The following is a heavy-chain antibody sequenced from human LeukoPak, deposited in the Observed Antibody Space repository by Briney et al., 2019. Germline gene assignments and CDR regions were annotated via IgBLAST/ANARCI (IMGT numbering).Heavy chain of an antibody. Sequence: PGGSLRHSCAASGFTFSSYGMHWVRQAPGKGLEWVAVIWYDGSNKYYADSVKGRFTISRDNSRNTLYLQMNSLRAEDTAVYYCAREFYYDNSGRYYYYGMDVWGQGTTVTVSS. CDR2: IWYDGSNK. J-gene: IGHJ6*02. CDR3: AREFYYDNSGRYYYYGMDV. D-gene: IGHD3-22*01. V-gene: IGHV3-33*01. CDR1: GFTFSSYG.